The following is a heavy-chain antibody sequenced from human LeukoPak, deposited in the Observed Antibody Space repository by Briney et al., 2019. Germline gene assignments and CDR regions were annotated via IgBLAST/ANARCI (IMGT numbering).Heavy chain of an antibody. J-gene: IGHJ4*02. CDR3: ARDDDSSGYEGD. Sequence: GGSLRLSCAASGFTFNNYNMNWVRQAPGKGLEWVSSISGSSSYIYYADSVKGRFTISRDNAKNSLYLQMNSLRAEDTAVYYCARDDDSSGYEGDWGQGTLVTVSS. D-gene: IGHD3-22*01. CDR1: GFTFNNYN. V-gene: IGHV3-21*01. CDR2: ISGSSSYI.